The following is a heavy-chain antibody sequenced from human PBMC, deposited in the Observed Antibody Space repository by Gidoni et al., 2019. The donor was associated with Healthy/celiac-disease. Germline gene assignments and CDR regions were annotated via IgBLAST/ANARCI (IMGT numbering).Heavy chain of an antibody. D-gene: IGHD3-16*01. CDR1: GVSFSGYY. Sequence: VQLQQWCAGLLKPSETLSLTCAVYGVSFSGYYWSWIRQPPGKGLEWIGEINHSGSTNYNPSLKSRVTISVDTSKNQFSLKLSSVTAADTAVYYCARFPPRYVFKDWFDPWGQGTLVTVSS. CDR3: ARFPPRYVFKDWFDP. V-gene: IGHV4-34*01. J-gene: IGHJ5*02. CDR2: INHSGST.